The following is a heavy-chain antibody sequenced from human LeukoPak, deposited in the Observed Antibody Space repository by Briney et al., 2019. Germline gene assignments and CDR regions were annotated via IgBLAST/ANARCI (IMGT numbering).Heavy chain of an antibody. J-gene: IGHJ3*02. V-gene: IGHV4-59*01. CDR1: GGSISNY. CDR2: IYYSGST. Sequence: PSETLSLTCTVSGGSISNYWSWIRQPPGKGLEWIGYIYYSGSTNYNPSLKSRVTISVDTSKNQFSLKLSSVTAADMAVYYCARVRHGAFDIWGQGTMVTVSS. CDR3: ARVRHGAFDI.